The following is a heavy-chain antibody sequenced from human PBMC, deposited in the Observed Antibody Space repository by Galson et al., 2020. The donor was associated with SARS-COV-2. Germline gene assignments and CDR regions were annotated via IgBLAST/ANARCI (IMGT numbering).Heavy chain of an antibody. CDR1: GFSLSTSGVG. Sequence: SGPTLVKPTQTLTLTCTFSGFSLSTSGVGVGWIRQPPGKALEWLALIYWDDDKRYSPSPKSRLTITKDTSKNQVVLTMTNMDPVDTATYYCAHRSITMVRGSFDPWGQGTLVTVSS. CDR3: AHRSITMVRGSFDP. D-gene: IGHD3-10*01. CDR2: IYWDDDK. V-gene: IGHV2-5*02. J-gene: IGHJ5*02.